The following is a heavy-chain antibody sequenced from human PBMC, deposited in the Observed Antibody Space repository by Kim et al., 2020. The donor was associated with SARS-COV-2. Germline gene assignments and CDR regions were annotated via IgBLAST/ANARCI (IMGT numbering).Heavy chain of an antibody. J-gene: IGHJ4*02. CDR3: AKDMRYYYDSRGYHSYFDY. CDR2: ISHGGSDT. V-gene: IGHV3-23*01. CDR1: GFTFSSYA. D-gene: IGHD3-22*01. Sequence: GGSLRLSCAASGFTFSSYAMNWVRQAPGKGLEWVSVISHGGSDTYYADSVKGRFTISRDNSKNTLYLQMNSLRAEDTAVYYCAKDMRYYYDSRGYHSYFDYWGQGTLVTVSS.